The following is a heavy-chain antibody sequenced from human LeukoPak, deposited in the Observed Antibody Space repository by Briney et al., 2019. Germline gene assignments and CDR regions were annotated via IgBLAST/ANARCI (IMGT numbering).Heavy chain of an antibody. CDR2: ISYDGSNK. Sequence: GRSLRLSCAASGFTFSSYGMHWVRQAPGKGLEWVAVISYDGSNKYYADSVKGRFTISRDNSKNTLYLQMNSLRAEDTAVYYCAKRYFSVVVPAASKSPPGYWGQGTLVTVSS. V-gene: IGHV3-30*18. D-gene: IGHD2-2*01. CDR3: AKRYFSVVVPAASKSPPGY. J-gene: IGHJ4*02. CDR1: GFTFSSYG.